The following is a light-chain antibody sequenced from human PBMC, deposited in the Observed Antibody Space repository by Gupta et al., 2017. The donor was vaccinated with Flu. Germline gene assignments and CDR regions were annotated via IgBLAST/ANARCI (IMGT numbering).Light chain of an antibody. V-gene: IGLV1-51*02. CDR3: GTWDSSLSAWV. Sequence: QSVSTQPPSVSAAPGQKVTISCSGSSSNIENNSVSWYQQLQGTAPQLLIYENNKRPSGSPDRFSGSKSDTSATLGITGLQTGDEADYYCGTWDSSLSAWVFGGGTKLTVL. CDR1: SSNIENNS. J-gene: IGLJ3*02. CDR2: ENN.